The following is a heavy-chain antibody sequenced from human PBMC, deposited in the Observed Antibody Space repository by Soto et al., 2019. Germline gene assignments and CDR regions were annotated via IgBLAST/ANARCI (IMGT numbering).Heavy chain of an antibody. CDR3: ARFYYYDSSGYPYYYYYYGMDV. V-gene: IGHV4-59*01. D-gene: IGHD3-22*01. CDR1: GGSISSYY. CDR2: IYYSGST. J-gene: IGHJ6*02. Sequence: SETLSLTCTVSGGSISSYYWSWIRQPPGKGLEWIGYIYYSGSTNYNPSLKSRVTISVGTSKNQFSLKLSSVTAADTALYYCARFYYYDSSGYPYYYYYYGMDVWGQGTTVTVSS.